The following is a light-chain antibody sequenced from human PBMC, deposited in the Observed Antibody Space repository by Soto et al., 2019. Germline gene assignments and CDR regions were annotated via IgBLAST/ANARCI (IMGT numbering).Light chain of an antibody. J-gene: IGKJ4*01. V-gene: IGKV3-15*01. CDR1: QSVSSN. CDR3: QQYNNWPLT. Sequence: EIVITPSPATLSVSPGERATLSCRASQSVSSNLAWYQQKPGQAPRLLIYGASTRATGIPVRFSGSGSGTEFTLTISSLQSEDFVVYYCQQYNNWPLTFGGGTKVDIK. CDR2: GAS.